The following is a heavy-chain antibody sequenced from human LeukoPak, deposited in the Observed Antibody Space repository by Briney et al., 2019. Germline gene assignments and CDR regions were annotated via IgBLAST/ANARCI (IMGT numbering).Heavy chain of an antibody. J-gene: IGHJ4*02. CDR1: GYTFTGYY. CDR3: ARVGYCSSTSCYNFDY. Sequence: ASVKVSCKPSGYTFTGYYMHWVRQAPGQGLEWMGWINPNSGGTNYAQKFQGRVTMTRDTSISTAYMELSRLRSDDTAVYYCARVGYCSSTSCYNFDYWGQGTLVTVSS. V-gene: IGHV1-2*02. D-gene: IGHD2-2*01. CDR2: INPNSGGT.